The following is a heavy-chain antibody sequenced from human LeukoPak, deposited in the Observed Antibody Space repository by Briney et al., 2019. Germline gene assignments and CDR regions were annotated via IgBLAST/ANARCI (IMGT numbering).Heavy chain of an antibody. CDR2: IGIAGDT. D-gene: IGHD3/OR15-3a*01. J-gene: IGHJ4*02. CDR1: GFTFSSYD. CDR3: ARARLSGTGYVDY. V-gene: IGHV3-13*01. Sequence: GGSLRLSCAASGFTFSSYDMHWVRQGTGKGLEWVSAIGIAGDTYYPSSVKGRFTISRENAKNSLYLQMNSLRAGDTAMYYCARARLSGTGYVDYWGQGTLVTVSS.